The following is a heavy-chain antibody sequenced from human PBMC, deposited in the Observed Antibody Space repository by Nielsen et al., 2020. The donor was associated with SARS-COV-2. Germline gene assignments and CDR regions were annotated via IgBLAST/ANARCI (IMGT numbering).Heavy chain of an antibody. Sequence: SETLSLTCTVSGGSISSGGYFWSWIRQHPGKGLEWIGYISSSGSTYNNPSLKSRVTISADTSKNHFSLKLTSVTAADTAVYYCTPQLGFWMDVWGKGTTVTVSS. CDR1: GGSISSGGYF. CDR3: TPQLGFWMDV. V-gene: IGHV4-31*03. J-gene: IGHJ6*04. D-gene: IGHD3-16*01. CDR2: ISSSGST.